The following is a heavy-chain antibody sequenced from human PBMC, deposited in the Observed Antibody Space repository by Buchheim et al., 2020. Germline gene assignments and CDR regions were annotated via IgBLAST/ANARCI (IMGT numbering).Heavy chain of an antibody. D-gene: IGHD4-17*01. Sequence: QLQLQESGPGLVKPSETLSLTCTVSGGSISSSSYYWGWIRQPPGKGLEWIGSIYYSGSTYYNPSLKSRVTISVDTSKNQFSLKLSSVTAADTAVYYCARPDTTDGYYYGMDVWGQGTT. CDR1: GGSISSSSYY. V-gene: IGHV4-39*01. CDR2: IYYSGST. J-gene: IGHJ6*02. CDR3: ARPDTTDGYYYGMDV.